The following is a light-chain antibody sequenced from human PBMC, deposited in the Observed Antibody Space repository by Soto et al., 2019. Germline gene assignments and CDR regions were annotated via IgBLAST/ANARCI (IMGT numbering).Light chain of an antibody. CDR2: DVS. CDR1: SSDVGAFNY. V-gene: IGLV2-14*03. J-gene: IGLJ1*01. Sequence: QSVLTQPASVSGSPGQAITISCSGTSSDVGAFNYVSWYQQHPGKAPKLMIYDVSNRPSGVSNRFSGSTSGNTASLTISGLRAEDEADYYCNSYTSNNTYVFGTGTKVTAL. CDR3: NSYTSNNTYV.